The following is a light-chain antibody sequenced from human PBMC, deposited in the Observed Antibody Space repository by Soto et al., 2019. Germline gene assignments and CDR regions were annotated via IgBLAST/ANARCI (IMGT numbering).Light chain of an antibody. V-gene: IGLV1-40*01. CDR1: SSNIGAGYD. Sequence: QSVLTQPPSVSGAPGQSVTISCTGTSSNIGAGYDVQWYQQFPGAAPKLLIYGNSNRPSGVPDRFSGSKSGTSASLAISGLLAEDEADYYCQSYDGSLYVFGSGTKLTVL. CDR3: QSYDGSLYV. CDR2: GNS. J-gene: IGLJ1*01.